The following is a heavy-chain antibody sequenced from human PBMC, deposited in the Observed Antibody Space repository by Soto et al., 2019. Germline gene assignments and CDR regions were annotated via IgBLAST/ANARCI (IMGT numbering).Heavy chain of an antibody. CDR1: GDTFNSYG. Sequence: QVQLVQSGPELKKPGSSVKVSCKAPGDTFNSYGISWVRQAPGQGLEWMGGIVPMFGTTNLALKFEDRVTITADELTTTVYMEIKGLSSEDTAVYYCARDLADVHLWDAFDVWGHGTRVTVSS. J-gene: IGHJ3*01. V-gene: IGHV1-69*01. CDR2: IVPMFGTT. CDR3: ARDLADVHLWDAFDV. D-gene: IGHD6-13*01.